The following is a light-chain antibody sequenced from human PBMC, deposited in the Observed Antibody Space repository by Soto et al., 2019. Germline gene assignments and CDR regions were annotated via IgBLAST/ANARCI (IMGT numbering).Light chain of an antibody. J-gene: IGKJ4*01. Sequence: AIQLTQSPSSLSASVGDRVTITCRASQGINSALAWYQQKPGKAPKLLIYDASSLESGVPSRFTGSGSGTDFTLTISSLQPEDFATYDCHQCTSYPRTCGGGTKVEIK. V-gene: IGKV1-13*02. CDR3: HQCTSYPRT. CDR2: DAS. CDR1: QGINSA.